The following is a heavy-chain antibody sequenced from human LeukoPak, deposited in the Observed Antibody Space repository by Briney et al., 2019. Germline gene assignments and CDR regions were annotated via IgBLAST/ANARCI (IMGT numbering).Heavy chain of an antibody. D-gene: IGHD6-19*01. Sequence: PGGSLRLSCAASGFTFSSYGMHWVRQAPGKGLEWVAFIRYDGSNKYYADSVKDRFTISRDNSKNTLYLQMNSLRAEDTAVYYCAKDSLAGDPYYMDVWGKGTTVTISS. J-gene: IGHJ6*03. CDR1: GFTFSSYG. V-gene: IGHV3-30*02. CDR3: AKDSLAGDPYYMDV. CDR2: IRYDGSNK.